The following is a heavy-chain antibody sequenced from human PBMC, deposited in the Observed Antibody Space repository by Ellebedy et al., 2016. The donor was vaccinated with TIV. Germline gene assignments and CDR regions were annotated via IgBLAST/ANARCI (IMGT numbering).Heavy chain of an antibody. J-gene: IGHJ4*02. Sequence: GESLKISCGASGFTFSIACMTWVRQAPGKGLEWVATIDFSGTGTYYADSVKGRFIISRDNTKNLVFLQMNSLGVGDTAVYYCARDGSEWSRDHWGQGTLVTVSS. CDR3: ARDGSEWSRDH. CDR2: IDFSGTGT. CDR1: GFTFSIAC. D-gene: IGHD3-3*01. V-gene: IGHV3-21*06.